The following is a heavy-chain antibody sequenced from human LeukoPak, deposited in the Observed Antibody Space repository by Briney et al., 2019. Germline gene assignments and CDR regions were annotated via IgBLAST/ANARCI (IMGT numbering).Heavy chain of an antibody. D-gene: IGHD2-15*01. V-gene: IGHV3-23*01. CDR3: AKGSKPIVVVVAATPSSPSY. Sequence: PGGSLRLSCAASGFTFSSYAMSWVRQAPGKGLEWVSAISGSGGSTYYADSVKGRFTISRDNSKNTLYLQMNSLRAEDTAVYYCAKGSKPIVVVVAATPSSPSYWGQGTLVTVSS. CDR2: ISGSGGST. J-gene: IGHJ4*02. CDR1: GFTFSSYA.